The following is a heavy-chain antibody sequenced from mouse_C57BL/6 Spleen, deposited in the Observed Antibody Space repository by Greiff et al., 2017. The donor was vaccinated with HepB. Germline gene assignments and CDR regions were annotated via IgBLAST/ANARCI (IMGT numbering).Heavy chain of an antibody. CDR1: GFTFTDYY. Sequence: EVKLMESGGGLVQPGGSPSLSCAASGFTFTDYYMSWVRQPPGKALEWLGFIRNKANGYTTEYSASVKGRFTISRDNSQSILYLQMNALRAEDSATYYCARFDGYWFAYWGQGTLVTVSA. CDR2: IRNKANGYTT. CDR3: ARFDGYWFAY. V-gene: IGHV7-3*01. J-gene: IGHJ3*01. D-gene: IGHD2-3*01.